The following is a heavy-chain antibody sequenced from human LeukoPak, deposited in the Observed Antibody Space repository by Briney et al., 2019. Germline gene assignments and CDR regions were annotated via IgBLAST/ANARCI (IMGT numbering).Heavy chain of an antibody. V-gene: IGHV4-59*01. J-gene: IGHJ4*02. CDR2: IYYSGST. D-gene: IGHD6-13*01. CDR3: ARSIAAAFDY. CDR1: GGSISSYY. Sequence: SETLSLTCTVSGGSISSYYWSWIRQPPGKGLEWIGYIYYSGSTNYSPSLKSRVTISVDTSKNQFSLKLSSVTAADTAVYYCARSIAAAFDYWGQGTLVTVSS.